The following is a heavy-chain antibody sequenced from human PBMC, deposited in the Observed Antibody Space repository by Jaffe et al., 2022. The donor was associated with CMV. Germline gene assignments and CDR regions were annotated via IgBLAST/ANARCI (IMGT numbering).Heavy chain of an antibody. J-gene: IGHJ5*02. CDR1: GGSISSSNW. D-gene: IGHD2-15*01. Sequence: QVQLQESGPGLVKPSGTLSLTCAVSGGSISSSNWWSWVRQPPGKGLEWIGEIYHSGSTNYNPSLKSRVTISVDKSKNQFSLKLSSVTAADTAVYYCARKYCSGGSCYSSRLLEDWFDPWGQGTLVTVSS. V-gene: IGHV4-4*02. CDR3: ARKYCSGGSCYSSRLLEDWFDP. CDR2: IYHSGST.